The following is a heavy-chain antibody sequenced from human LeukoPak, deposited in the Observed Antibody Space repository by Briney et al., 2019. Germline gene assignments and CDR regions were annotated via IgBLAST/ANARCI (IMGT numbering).Heavy chain of an antibody. D-gene: IGHD1-26*01. J-gene: IGHJ4*03. CDR2: IIPILGIA. CDR3: RREEDDSGSYYGY. V-gene: IGHV1-69*04. CDR1: LGTFISYS. Sequence: ASVKVSFKASLGTFISYSINRVRQPPGQGLEWMGRIIPILGIANYAQKFQGRVTITADKSTSTAYMEQSSLRSADTAVYYWRREEDDSGSYYGYWGQGTLVTVSS.